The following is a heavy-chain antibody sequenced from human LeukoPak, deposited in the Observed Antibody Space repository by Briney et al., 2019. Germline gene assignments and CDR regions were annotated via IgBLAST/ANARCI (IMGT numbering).Heavy chain of an antibody. CDR3: AKDWARNYSYSMDV. J-gene: IGHJ6*03. CDR2: ISGSGGST. D-gene: IGHD3-16*01. V-gene: IGHV3-23*01. CDR1: GFTFSSYA. Sequence: QAGGSLRLSCAASGFTFSSYAMSWVRQAPGKGLEWVSAISGSGGSTYYADSVKGRFTISRDNSKNTLYLQMNSLRAEDTAVYYCAKDWARNYSYSMDVWGKGTTVTVSS.